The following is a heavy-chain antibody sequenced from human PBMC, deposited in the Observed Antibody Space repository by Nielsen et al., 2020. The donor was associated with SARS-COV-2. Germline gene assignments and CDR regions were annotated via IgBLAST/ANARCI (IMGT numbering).Heavy chain of an antibody. CDR1: GGSISSSSYY. CDR3: ARLICDSSSWYYYYYYMDV. J-gene: IGHJ6*03. V-gene: IGHV4-39*01. CDR2: IYYSGST. D-gene: IGHD6-13*01. Sequence: SETLSLTCTVSGGSISSSSYYWGWIRQPPGKGLEWIGSIYYSGSTYYNPSLKSRVTISVDTSKNQFSLKLSSVTAADTAVYYCARLICDSSSWYYYYYYMDVWGKGTTVTVSS.